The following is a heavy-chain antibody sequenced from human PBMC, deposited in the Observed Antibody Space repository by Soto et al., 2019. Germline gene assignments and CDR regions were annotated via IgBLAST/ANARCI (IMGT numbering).Heavy chain of an antibody. Sequence: WETLSLTCSVYGGSFSGYYWSWIRQPPGKGLEWIGESNHSGRTNYNPTLTSRVTISVDTAKNQFSLKLSSVTAADTSVYYCARVRGSSWYHWFDPWGQGTLVTVSS. J-gene: IGHJ5*02. CDR2: SNHSGRT. D-gene: IGHD6-13*01. CDR1: GGSFSGYY. V-gene: IGHV4-34*01. CDR3: ARVRGSSWYHWFDP.